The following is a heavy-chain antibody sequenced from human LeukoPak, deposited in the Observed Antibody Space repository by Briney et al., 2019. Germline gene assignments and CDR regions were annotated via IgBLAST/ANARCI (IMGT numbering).Heavy chain of an antibody. CDR3: AGAWGCSGGSCYSRYFDL. V-gene: IGHV1-8*01. D-gene: IGHD2-15*01. CDR1: GYTFTSYD. CDR2: MNPNSGNT. J-gene: IGHJ2*01. Sequence: ASVKVSCKASGYTFTSYDINWVRQATGQGLEWMGWMNPNSGNTGYAQKFQGRVTMTRNTSISTAYMELSSLRSEDTAVYYCAGAWGCSGGSCYSRYFDLWGRGTLVTVSS.